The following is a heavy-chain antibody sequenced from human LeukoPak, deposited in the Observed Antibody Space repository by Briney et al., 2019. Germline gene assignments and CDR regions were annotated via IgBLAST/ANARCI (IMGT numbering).Heavy chain of an antibody. CDR2: ISPASGAT. J-gene: IGHJ4*02. Sequence: ASVRVSCKASGYTFTGSYMHWVRQAPGQGFEWIGWISPASGATKYAQNFQGRVTLTTDTSITTAYMELSSLTSDDTASYYCLNEHGGWGQGTPVTVSS. V-gene: IGHV1-2*02. CDR3: LNEHGG. CDR1: GYTFTGSY. D-gene: IGHD1-1*01.